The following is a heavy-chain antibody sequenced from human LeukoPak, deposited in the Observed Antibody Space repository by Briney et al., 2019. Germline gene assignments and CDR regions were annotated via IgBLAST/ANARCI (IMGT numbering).Heavy chain of an antibody. D-gene: IGHD2-2*02. CDR2: IYYSGST. Sequence: SETLSLTCTVSGYSISSGYYWGWIRQPPGKGLEWIGSIYYSGSTYYNPSLKSRVTISVDTSKNQFSLKLSSVTAADTAVYYCARDTSEEYQLLYNWFDPWGQGTLVTVSS. J-gene: IGHJ5*02. V-gene: IGHV4-38-2*02. CDR1: GYSISSGYY. CDR3: ARDTSEEYQLLYNWFDP.